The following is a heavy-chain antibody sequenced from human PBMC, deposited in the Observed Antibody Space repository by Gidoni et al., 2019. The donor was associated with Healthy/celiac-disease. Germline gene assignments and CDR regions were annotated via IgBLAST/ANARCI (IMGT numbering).Heavy chain of an antibody. CDR1: GFPFSSYW. D-gene: IGHD6-13*01. CDR2: IKQDGSEK. J-gene: IGHJ4*02. V-gene: IGHV3-7*03. Sequence: EVQLVESGGGLVQPGGSLRLSCAASGFPFSSYWMSWVRQDPGKGLEWVANIKQDGSEKYYVDAVKGRFTISRDNAKNSLYLQMNSLRAEDTAVYYCARVFSSWLINFDYWGQGTLVTVSS. CDR3: ARVFSSWLINFDY.